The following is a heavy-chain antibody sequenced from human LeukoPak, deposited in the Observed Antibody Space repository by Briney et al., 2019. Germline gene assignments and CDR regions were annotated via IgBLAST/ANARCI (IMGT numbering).Heavy chain of an antibody. Sequence: KPSETLSLTCTVSGGSIISSDYHWGWVRQPPGKGLEWIGTISYSGNTDYNPSLRSRVTISVDTSNNQFSLRLGSVTAADTAVYHCARHGCSGPAKRVFDIWGQGTMVTVSS. CDR3: ARHGCSGPAKRVFDI. V-gene: IGHV4-39*01. CDR1: GGSIISSDYH. CDR2: ISYSGNT. J-gene: IGHJ3*02. D-gene: IGHD2-15*01.